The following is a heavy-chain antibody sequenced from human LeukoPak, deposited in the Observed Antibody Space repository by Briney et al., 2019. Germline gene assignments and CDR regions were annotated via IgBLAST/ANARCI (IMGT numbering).Heavy chain of an antibody. CDR1: GFTFSSYG. CDR3: ANGIAAAGSFDY. Sequence: GGSLRLSCAASGFTFSSYGMHWVRQAPGKGLEWVAVIWYDGSNKYYADSVKGRFTISRDNSKNTLYLQMNSLRAEDTAVYYCANGIAAAGSFDYWGQGTLVTVSS. J-gene: IGHJ4*02. D-gene: IGHD6-13*01. V-gene: IGHV3-33*06. CDR2: IWYDGSNK.